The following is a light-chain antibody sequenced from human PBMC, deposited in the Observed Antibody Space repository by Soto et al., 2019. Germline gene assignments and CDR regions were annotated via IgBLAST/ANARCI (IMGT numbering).Light chain of an antibody. J-gene: IGKJ2*02. CDR1: QSVGSY. V-gene: IGKV3-11*01. CDR2: DAS. CDR3: QQRSNWPRGT. Sequence: EIVLTQSPATLSLSPGERATLACRASQSVGSYLAWYQHKPGQAPRLLIHDASNRATGIPARFSGSGSRTDFTLTISSLEPEDSAVYYCQQRSNWPRGTFGQGTKLEIK.